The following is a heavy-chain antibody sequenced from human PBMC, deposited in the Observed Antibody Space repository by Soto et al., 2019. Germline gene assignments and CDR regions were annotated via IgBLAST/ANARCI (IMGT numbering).Heavy chain of an antibody. V-gene: IGHV4-31*03. D-gene: IGHD6-13*01. CDR1: GGSISSGCDY. J-gene: IGHJ5*02. CDR3: ARIAAAGTEGNWFDP. CDR2: IYYSGST. Sequence: SETLSLTCTFSGGSISSGCDYLSWIRQHPGKGLEWIGYIYYSGSTYYNPSLKSRVTISVDTSKNQFSLKLSSVTAADTAVYYCARIAAAGTEGNWFDPWGQGTLVTVSS.